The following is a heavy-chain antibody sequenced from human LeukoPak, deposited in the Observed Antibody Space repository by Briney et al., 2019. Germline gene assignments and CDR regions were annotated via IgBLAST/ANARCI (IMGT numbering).Heavy chain of an antibody. CDR3: AKGGPGYCSSTSCYHYYYYGMDV. J-gene: IGHJ6*04. V-gene: IGHV3-23*01. CDR2: ISGSGGST. D-gene: IGHD2-2*01. CDR1: GFTFSSYA. Sequence: GGSLRLSCAAAGFTFSSYAMSWGRQAPGKGLEWVSAISGSGGSTYYADSVKGRFTISRDNSKNPLYLQMNSLRAEDTAVYYCAKGGPGYCSSTSCYHYYYYGMDVWGKGTTVTVSS.